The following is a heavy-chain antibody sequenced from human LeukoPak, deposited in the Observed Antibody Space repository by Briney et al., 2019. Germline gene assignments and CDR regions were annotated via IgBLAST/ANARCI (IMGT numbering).Heavy chain of an antibody. D-gene: IGHD2-2*01. CDR1: GFTFSDYA. V-gene: IGHV3-30*02. CDR3: ARGVTSWPQGPYHFDY. CDR2: IQSNGNEK. Sequence: GGSLRLSCAVSGFTFSDYAMHWVRQAPGKGLEWVASIQSNGNEKYSSDSLKGRFTISRDNSKNTLYLQMNTVRPEGTAVFYCARGVTSWPQGPYHFDYWVQGILITVSS. J-gene: IGHJ4*02.